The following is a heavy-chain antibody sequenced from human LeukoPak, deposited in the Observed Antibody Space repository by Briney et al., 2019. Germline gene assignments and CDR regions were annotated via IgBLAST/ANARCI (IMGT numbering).Heavy chain of an antibody. Sequence: ETLSLTCTVSGGSISSYYWSWIRQPPGKGLEWIGYIYYSGSTNYNPSLKSRVTISVDTSKNQFSLKLSSVTAADTAVYYCARENYGSGYGMDVWGQGTTVTVSS. V-gene: IGHV4-59*01. CDR2: IYYSGST. CDR1: GGSISSYY. CDR3: ARENYGSGYGMDV. J-gene: IGHJ6*02. D-gene: IGHD3-10*01.